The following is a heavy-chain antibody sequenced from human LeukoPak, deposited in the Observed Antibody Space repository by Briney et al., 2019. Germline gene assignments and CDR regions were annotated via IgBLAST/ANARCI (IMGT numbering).Heavy chain of an antibody. J-gene: IGHJ4*02. D-gene: IGHD5-18*01. CDR3: ARGYTYGHDY. CDR1: GFTFSHYS. CDR2: ISSDSTT. V-gene: IGHV3-48*02. Sequence: GGSLRLSCAASGFTFSHYSMNWVRQAPGKGLEWVSYISSDSTTYHADSVKGRFTISRDNAKNSLYLQMNSLRDEDTAVYYCARGYTYGHDYWGQGTLVTVSS.